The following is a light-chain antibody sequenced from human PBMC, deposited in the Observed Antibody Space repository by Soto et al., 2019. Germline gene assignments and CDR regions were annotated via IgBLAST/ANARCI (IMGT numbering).Light chain of an antibody. Sequence: QSVLTQPPSVSEAPRQRVTISCSGSSSNIGNNDVNWYQQLPGKAPKLLIYYDDLLPSGVSDRFSGSKSGTSASLAISGLQYDDEADYYCAAWDDSLNGVVFGGGTKLTVL. V-gene: IGLV1-36*01. J-gene: IGLJ2*01. CDR3: AAWDDSLNGVV. CDR2: YDD. CDR1: SSNIGNND.